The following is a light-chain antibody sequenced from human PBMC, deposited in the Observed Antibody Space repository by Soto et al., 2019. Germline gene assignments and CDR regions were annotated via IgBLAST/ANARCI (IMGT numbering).Light chain of an antibody. CDR1: QSVSSN. J-gene: IGKJ2*01. CDR2: GAS. V-gene: IGKV3-15*01. CDR3: QQYVKWPLYT. Sequence: EIVMTQSPVTLSVSPGERAALSCRASQSVSSNLAWYQQKPGQAPRLLIYGASTRATGIPARFRGSGSGTEFTLTNSSLQPEDFAVYYCQQYVKWPLYTFAQGTKLEIK.